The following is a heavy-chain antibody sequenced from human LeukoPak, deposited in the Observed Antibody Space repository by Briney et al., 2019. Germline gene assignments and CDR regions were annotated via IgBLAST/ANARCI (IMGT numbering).Heavy chain of an antibody. Sequence: GGSLRLSCAASGFTFNSYAMSRVRQAPGKGLEWVSSISGGGANTYYADSVKGRFTISRDNSNNTLYLQMNNLRPEDTAVYYCAKDLDTAMIRKIDSWGREPWSPSPQ. CDR1: GFTFNSYA. D-gene: IGHD5-18*01. CDR3: AKDLDTAMIRKIDS. CDR2: ISGGGANT. V-gene: IGHV3-23*01. J-gene: IGHJ4*02.